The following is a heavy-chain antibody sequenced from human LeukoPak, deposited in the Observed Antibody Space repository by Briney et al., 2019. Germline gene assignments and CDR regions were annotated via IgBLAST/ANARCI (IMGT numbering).Heavy chain of an antibody. Sequence: GGSLRLSCAASGFTFSSYAMHWVRQAPGKGLEWVAVISYDGSNKYYADSVKGRFTISRDNSKNTLYLQMNSLRAEDTAVYYCAREMNYYDSSGCDYWGQGTLVTVSS. CDR2: ISYDGSNK. CDR1: GFTFSSYA. J-gene: IGHJ4*02. CDR3: AREMNYYDSSGCDY. V-gene: IGHV3-30-3*01. D-gene: IGHD3-22*01.